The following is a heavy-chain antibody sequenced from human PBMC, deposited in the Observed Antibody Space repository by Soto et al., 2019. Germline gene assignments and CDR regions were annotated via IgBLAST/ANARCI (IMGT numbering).Heavy chain of an antibody. CDR1: GFTFSSFG. CDR2: IWYDGSKE. V-gene: IGHV3-33*08. J-gene: IGHJ5*02. Sequence: QEQLAESGGGVVQPGTSLRLSCTASGFTFSSFGMNWVRQAPGKGLEWVALIWYDGSKEYYADSVKGRFTISREDSKNTLYLQMDSMRAEDTAVYYCTREGTFGTGSNEAWFDPWGQGTLVTVSS. D-gene: IGHD6-25*01. CDR3: TREGTFGTGSNEAWFDP.